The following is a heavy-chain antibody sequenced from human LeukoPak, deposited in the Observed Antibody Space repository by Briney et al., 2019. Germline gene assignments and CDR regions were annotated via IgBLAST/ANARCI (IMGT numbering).Heavy chain of an antibody. CDR1: GYTFTNYG. CDR3: ARVDGDLVDY. V-gene: IGHV1-18*01. Sequence: ASVKVSCKASGYTFTNYGVSWIRQAPGQGLEWMGWISGYNGNTNFAQKFQGRVAVTTDTSTSTAYMELRSLRSDDTAVYYCARVDGDLVDYWGQGTLVTVSS. CDR2: ISGYNGNT. J-gene: IGHJ4*02. D-gene: IGHD4-17*01.